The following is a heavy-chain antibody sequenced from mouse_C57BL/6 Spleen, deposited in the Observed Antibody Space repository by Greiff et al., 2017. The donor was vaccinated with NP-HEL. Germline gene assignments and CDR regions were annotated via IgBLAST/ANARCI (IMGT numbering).Heavy chain of an antibody. CDR1: GYAFSSSW. J-gene: IGHJ2*01. V-gene: IGHV1-82*01. Sequence: VKLQQSGPELVKPGASVKISCKASGYAFSSSWMNWVKQRPGKGLEWIGRIYPGDGDTNYNGKFKGKATLTADKSSSTAYMQLSSLTSEDSAVYFCARETGSYFDYWGQGTTLTVSS. CDR2: IYPGDGDT. CDR3: ARETGSYFDY. D-gene: IGHD4-1*01.